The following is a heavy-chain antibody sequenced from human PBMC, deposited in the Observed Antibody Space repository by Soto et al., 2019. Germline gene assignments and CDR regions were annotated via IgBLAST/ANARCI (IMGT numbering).Heavy chain of an antibody. CDR2: ISGSGGST. CDR3: AKDGPDSGLTGHKRNYYFDY. D-gene: IGHD3-9*01. Sequence: PGGSLRLSCAASGFTFSSYAMSWVRQAPGKWLEWVSAISGSGGSTYYADSVKGRFTISRDNSKNTLYLQMNSLRAEDTAVYYCAKDGPDSGLTGHKRNYYFDYWGQGTLVNVSS. CDR1: GFTFSSYA. V-gene: IGHV3-23*01. J-gene: IGHJ4*02.